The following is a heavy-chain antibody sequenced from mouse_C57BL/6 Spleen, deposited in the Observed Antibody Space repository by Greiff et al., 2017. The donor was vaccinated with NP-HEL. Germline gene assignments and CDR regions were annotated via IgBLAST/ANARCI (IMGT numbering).Heavy chain of an antibody. J-gene: IGHJ4*01. CDR1: GYAFSSYW. D-gene: IGHD1-1*01. CDR2: IYPGDGDT. CDR3: ARYTTVVATGMDY. V-gene: IGHV1-80*01. Sequence: QVQLKESGAELVKPGASVKISCKASGYAFSSYWMNWVKQRPGKGLEWIGQIYPGDGDTNYNGKFKGKATLTADKSSSTAYMQLSSLTSEDSAVYFCARYTTVVATGMDYWGQGTSVTVSS.